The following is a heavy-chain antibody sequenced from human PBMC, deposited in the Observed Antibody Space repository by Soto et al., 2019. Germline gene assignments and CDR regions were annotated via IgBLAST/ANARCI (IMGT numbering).Heavy chain of an antibody. V-gene: IGHV3-30-3*01. J-gene: IGHJ4*02. CDR3: ARDQTGITTAGGGRIDH. CDR1: GFTFSTHA. Sequence: ESVGGVVQPGRSLRLSCAASGFTFSTHAMHWVRQAPGKGLECVAIVSFDGSNEYYADSVKGRFTISRDNSKNTLYLQMSGLTPEDTAFYYCARDQTGITTAGGGRIDHWGQGTLVTVSS. CDR2: VSFDGSNE. D-gene: IGHD6-13*01.